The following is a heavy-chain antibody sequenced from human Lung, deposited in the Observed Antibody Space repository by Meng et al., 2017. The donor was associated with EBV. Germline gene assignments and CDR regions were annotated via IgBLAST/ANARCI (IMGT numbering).Heavy chain of an antibody. CDR2: ISCYNGDT. D-gene: IGHD6-19*01. CDR3: ARDPSNTSGWYAYFDY. Sequence: QLQLVQSGAEVKKPGASVRVSCKASGYTFTHHGISWIRQAPGQGLEWMGWISCYNGDTNYAQKLQGRVTMTTDTSTNTAYMDLRSLRSDDTAVYYCARDPSNTSGWYAYFDYWGQGTLVTVSS. J-gene: IGHJ4*02. V-gene: IGHV1-18*01. CDR1: GYTFTHHG.